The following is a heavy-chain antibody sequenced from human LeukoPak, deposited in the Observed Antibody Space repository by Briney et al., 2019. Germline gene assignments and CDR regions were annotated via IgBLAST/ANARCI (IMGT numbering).Heavy chain of an antibody. CDR1: GGSISRSRYY. CDR3: ARSRGYSYGQRTRFDY. V-gene: IGHV4-39*07. J-gene: IGHJ4*02. D-gene: IGHD5-18*01. CDR2: INHSGST. Sequence: SETLSLTCTVSGGSISRSRYYWGWIRQPPGKGLEWIGEINHSGSTNYNPSLKSRVTISVDTSKNQFSLKLSSVTAADTAVYYCARSRGYSYGQRTRFDYWGQGTLVTVSS.